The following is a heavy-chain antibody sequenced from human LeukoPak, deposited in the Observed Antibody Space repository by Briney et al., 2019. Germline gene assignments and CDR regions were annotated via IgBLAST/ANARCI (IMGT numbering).Heavy chain of an antibody. CDR1: GFTFSSYA. J-gene: IGHJ4*02. V-gene: IGHV3-30*01. CDR3: ARDYTAADYYFDY. D-gene: IGHD2-2*01. CDR2: ISYDGSNK. Sequence: GGSLRPSCAASGFTFSSYAMHWVRQAPGKGLEWVAVISYDGSNKYYADSVKGRFTISRDNSKNTLYLQMNSLRAEDTAVYYCARDYTAADYYFDYWGQGTLVTVSS.